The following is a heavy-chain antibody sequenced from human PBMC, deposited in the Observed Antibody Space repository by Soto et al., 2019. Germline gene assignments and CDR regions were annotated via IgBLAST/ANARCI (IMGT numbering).Heavy chain of an antibody. D-gene: IGHD3-9*01. CDR3: ASNGHLRYFDWLANYYGMDV. Sequence: GASVKVSFKASGYTFTSYDINWVRQATGQGLEWMGWMNPNSGNTGYAQKFQGRVTMTRNTSISTAYMELSSLRSEDTAVYYCASNGHLRYFDWLANYYGMDVWGQGTTVTVSS. CDR1: GYTFTSYD. V-gene: IGHV1-8*01. J-gene: IGHJ6*02. CDR2: MNPNSGNT.